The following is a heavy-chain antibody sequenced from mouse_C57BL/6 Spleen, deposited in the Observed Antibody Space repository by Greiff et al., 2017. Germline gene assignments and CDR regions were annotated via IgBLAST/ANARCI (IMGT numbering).Heavy chain of an antibody. CDR3: ARDGYYYGSTYAMDY. V-gene: IGHV5-16*01. CDR2: INYDGSST. D-gene: IGHD1-1*01. CDR1: GFTFSDYY. J-gene: IGHJ4*01. Sequence: EVHLVESEGGLVQPGSSMKLSCTASGFTFSDYYMAWVRQVPEKGLEWVANINYDGSSTYYLDSLKSRFIISRDNAKNILYLQMSSLKSEDTATYYCARDGYYYGSTYAMDYWGQGTSVTVSS.